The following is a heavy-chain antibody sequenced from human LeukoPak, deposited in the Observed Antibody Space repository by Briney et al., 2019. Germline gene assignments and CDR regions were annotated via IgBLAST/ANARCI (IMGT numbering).Heavy chain of an antibody. CDR3: ARGKVRIYYDSSGYYSPFDY. J-gene: IGHJ4*02. CDR2: INHSGST. Sequence: PETLSLTCAVYGGSFSGYYWSWIRQPPGKGLEWIGEINHSGSTNYNPSLKSRVTISVDTSKNQFSLKLSSVTAADTAVYYCARGKVRIYYDSSGYYSPFDYWGQGTLVTVSS. D-gene: IGHD3-22*01. V-gene: IGHV4-34*01. CDR1: GGSFSGYY.